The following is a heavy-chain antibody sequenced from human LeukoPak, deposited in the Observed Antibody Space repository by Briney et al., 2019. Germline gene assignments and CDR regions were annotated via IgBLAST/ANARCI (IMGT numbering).Heavy chain of an antibody. CDR1: GYSFASYW. CDR2: IYPGDSDT. CDR3: GRIPAAGSLKGSFDI. J-gene: IGHJ3*02. D-gene: IGHD6-13*01. Sequence: GESLKISCKGSGYSFASYWIGWVRQMPGKGLEWMGIIYPGDSDTTYSPSFQGQVTISADKSISTAYLQWSSLKASDSAMYYCGRIPAAGSLKGSFDIWGQGTMVTVSS. V-gene: IGHV5-51*01.